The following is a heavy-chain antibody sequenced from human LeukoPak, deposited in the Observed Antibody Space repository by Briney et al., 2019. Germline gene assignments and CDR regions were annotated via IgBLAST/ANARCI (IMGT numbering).Heavy chain of an antibody. Sequence: PGGSLSLSCAASGFTFSSYSMNWVRQAPGKGLEWVSSISSSSSYIYYADSVKGRFTISRDNAKNSLYLQMNSLRAEDTAVYYCARGVDTAMVPFDYWGQGTLVTVSS. CDR3: ARGVDTAMVPFDY. CDR2: ISSSSSYI. J-gene: IGHJ4*02. D-gene: IGHD5-18*01. CDR1: GFTFSSYS. V-gene: IGHV3-21*01.